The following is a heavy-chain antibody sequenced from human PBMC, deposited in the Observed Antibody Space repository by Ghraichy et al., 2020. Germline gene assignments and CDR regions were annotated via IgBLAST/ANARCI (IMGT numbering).Heavy chain of an antibody. CDR2: ISGSGGST. J-gene: IGHJ4*02. CDR1: GFTFSSYA. D-gene: IGHD6-19*01. CDR3: AADPDRSGWSHFDY. V-gene: IGHV3-23*01. Sequence: GESLNISCAASGFTFSSYAMSWVRQAPGKGLEWVSAISGSGGSTYYADSVKGRFTISRDNSKNTLYLQMNSLRAEDTAVYYCAADPDRSGWSHFDYWGQGALVTVSS.